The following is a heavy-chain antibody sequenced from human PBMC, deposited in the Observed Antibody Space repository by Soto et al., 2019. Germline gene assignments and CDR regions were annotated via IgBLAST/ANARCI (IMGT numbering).Heavy chain of an antibody. CDR3: ARSEYSSIYYFDD. CDR1: GGTFSNYA. CDR2: IIPVFCTP. J-gene: IGHJ4*02. D-gene: IGHD6-6*01. Sequence: QVQLVQYGTEVSNPGSPVKVSCKASGGTFSNYALNWVRQAPGQGLEWMGGIIPVFCTPNYAQKCQDKVTITADESTSTADMELSSLTSEDTAVYYGARSEYSSIYYFDDWGQGTLVTVAS. V-gene: IGHV1-69*01.